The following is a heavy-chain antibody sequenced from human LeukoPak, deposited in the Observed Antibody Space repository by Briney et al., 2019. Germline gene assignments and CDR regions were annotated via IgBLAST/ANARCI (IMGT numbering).Heavy chain of an antibody. V-gene: IGHV4-4*02. CDR1: GGSISSSNW. D-gene: IGHD3-10*01. Sequence: SETLSLTCAVSGGSISSSNWWSWVRQPPGKGLEWIGEIYHSGSTNYNPSFKSPVTISIDTAKNQFSLKLSSVNAADTAVYYCTRQPKSCTPGVFVTGKACWFDSWGQGTLVTVSS. CDR3: TRQPKSCTPGVFVTGKACWFDS. CDR2: IYHSGST. J-gene: IGHJ5*01.